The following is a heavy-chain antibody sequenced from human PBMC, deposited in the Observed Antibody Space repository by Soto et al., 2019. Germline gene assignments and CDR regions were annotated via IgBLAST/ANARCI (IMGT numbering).Heavy chain of an antibody. CDR3: ASGSGKGYYYYGMDV. D-gene: IGHD1-1*01. Sequence: SETLSLTCTVSGGSISSSSYYWGWIRQPPGKGLEWIGSIYYSGSTYYNPSLKSRVTISVDTSKNQFSLKLSSVTAADTAVYYCASGSGKGYYYYGMDVWGQGTTVTVSS. V-gene: IGHV4-39*01. CDR2: IYYSGST. CDR1: GGSISSSSYY. J-gene: IGHJ6*02.